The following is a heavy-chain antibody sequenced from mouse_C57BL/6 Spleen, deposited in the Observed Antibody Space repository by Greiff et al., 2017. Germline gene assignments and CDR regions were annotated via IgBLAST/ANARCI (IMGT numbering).Heavy chain of an antibody. V-gene: IGHV2-3*01. D-gene: IGHD2-5*01. CDR2: IWGDGST. Sequence: VKLMESGPGLVAPSQSLSITCTVSGFSLTSHGVSWVRQPPGKGLEWLGVIWGDGSTNYHSALISRLSISKDNSKSQVFLKLNSLQTDDTATYYCAKGGYSNYVDWFAYWGQGTLVTVSA. CDR3: AKGGYSNYVDWFAY. J-gene: IGHJ3*01. CDR1: GFSLTSHG.